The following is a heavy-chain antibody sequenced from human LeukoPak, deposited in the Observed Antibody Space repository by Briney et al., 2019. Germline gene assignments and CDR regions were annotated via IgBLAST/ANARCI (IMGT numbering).Heavy chain of an antibody. CDR2: IYYSGST. CDR3: ARGIWSGYYTDYFDY. V-gene: IGHV4-39*01. J-gene: IGHJ4*02. Sequence: SETLSLTCTVSGGSISSSSYYWGWIRQPPGKGLEWIGSIYYSGSTYYNPSLKSRVTISVDTSKNQFSLKLSSVTAADTAVYYCARGIWSGYYTDYFDYWGQGTLVTVSS. CDR1: GGSISSSSYY. D-gene: IGHD3-3*01.